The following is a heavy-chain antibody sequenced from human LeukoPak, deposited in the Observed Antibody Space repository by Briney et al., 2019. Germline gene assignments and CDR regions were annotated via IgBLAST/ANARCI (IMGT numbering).Heavy chain of an antibody. CDR3: AKGGYCSSTSCPYYYYYGMDV. J-gene: IGHJ6*02. CDR1: GFTFSSYG. CDR2: ISYDGSNK. D-gene: IGHD2-2*01. V-gene: IGHV3-30*18. Sequence: GRSLRLSCAASGFTFSSYGMHWVRQPPGRGLEWVAVISYDGSNKYYADSVKGRLTISRDNSKNTLYLQMNSLRAEDTAVYYCAKGGYCSSTSCPYYYYYGMDVWGQGTMVTVSS.